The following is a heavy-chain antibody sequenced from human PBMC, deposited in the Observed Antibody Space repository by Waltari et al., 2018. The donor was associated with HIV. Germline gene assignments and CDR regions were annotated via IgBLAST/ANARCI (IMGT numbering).Heavy chain of an antibody. CDR3: AHQISGQWLTPGH. Sequence: EVQLLESGGGLVQPGESLRLSFAASGFAFTKYAMNWVRQAPGKGLEWVSAISASSFIHTYYADSVKGRFTVSRDNSKSTVYLQMNSLRVEDTAVYYCAHQISGQWLTPGHWGRGTRVTVSS. CDR1: GFAFTKYA. V-gene: IGHV3-23*01. CDR2: ISASSFIHT. D-gene: IGHD6-19*01. J-gene: IGHJ4*02.